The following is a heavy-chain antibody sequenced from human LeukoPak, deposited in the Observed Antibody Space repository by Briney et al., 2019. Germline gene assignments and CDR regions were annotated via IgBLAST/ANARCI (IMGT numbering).Heavy chain of an antibody. J-gene: IGHJ2*01. Sequence: GGSLRLSCAASGFTFSSYAMSWVRQAPGKGLEWVSAISGSGGSTYYADPVKGRFTISRDNSKNTLYLQMNSLRAEDTAVYYCAKVWTPIVGWFGDPPSYFDLWGRGTLVTVSS. CDR1: GFTFSSYA. CDR2: ISGSGGST. CDR3: AKVWTPIVGWFGDPPSYFDL. D-gene: IGHD3-10*01. V-gene: IGHV3-23*01.